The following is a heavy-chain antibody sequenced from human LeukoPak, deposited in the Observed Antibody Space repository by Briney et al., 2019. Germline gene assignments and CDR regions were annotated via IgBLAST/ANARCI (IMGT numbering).Heavy chain of an antibody. J-gene: IGHJ4*02. V-gene: IGHV3-23*01. CDR1: GFTFGSHA. Sequence: GGSLRLSCAGSGFTFGSHAMNWVRQAPGKGLEWVSSISGGGSNTYYADSVKGRFTISRDNSKNTLYLQMSSLRAEDTAIYYCATGLYSSSWSVNYWGQGTLVTVSS. CDR3: ATGLYSSSWSVNY. CDR2: ISGGGSNT. D-gene: IGHD6-13*01.